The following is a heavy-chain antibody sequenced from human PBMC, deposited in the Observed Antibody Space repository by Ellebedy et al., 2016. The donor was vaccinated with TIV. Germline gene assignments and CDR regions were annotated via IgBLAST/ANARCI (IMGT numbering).Heavy chain of an antibody. V-gene: IGHV1-69*13. CDR3: ARGGPRIVVVITTSEDAFDI. CDR1: GGTFSSYA. Sequence: SVKVSCXASGGTFSSYAISWVRQAPGQGLEWMGGIIPIFRTANYAQKFQGRVTITADESTSTAYMELSSLRSEDTAVYYCARGGPRIVVVITTSEDAFDIWGQGTMVTVSS. CDR2: IIPIFRTA. J-gene: IGHJ3*02. D-gene: IGHD3-22*01.